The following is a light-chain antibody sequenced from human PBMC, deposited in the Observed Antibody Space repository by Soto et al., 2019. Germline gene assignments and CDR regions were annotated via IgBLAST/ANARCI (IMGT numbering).Light chain of an antibody. Sequence: EIVMTQSPATLSVSPGERATLSCRASQSVSSNLACYQQKPGQAPRLLIYGASTRATGIPARCSGSGSGTEFTLTISSLQSEDFAVYYCQQYNNWPPYTFGPGTKLEIK. CDR3: QQYNNWPPYT. V-gene: IGKV3-15*01. CDR1: QSVSSN. J-gene: IGKJ2*01. CDR2: GAS.